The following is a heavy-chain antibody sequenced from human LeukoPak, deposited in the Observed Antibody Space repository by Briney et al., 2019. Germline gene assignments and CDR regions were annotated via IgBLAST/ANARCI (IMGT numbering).Heavy chain of an antibody. J-gene: IGHJ4*02. CDR3: AKNGAYSYEDYFDY. CDR1: GFTFNNYG. D-gene: IGHD5-18*01. V-gene: IGHV3-30*02. CDR2: IRYDGSNK. Sequence: PGGSPRLSCAASGFTFNNYGMHWVRQAPGKGLEWVAFIRYDGSNKYYADSVKGRFTISRDNSKNTLYLQMNSLRAEDTAIYYCAKNGAYSYEDYFDYWGQGTLVTVSS.